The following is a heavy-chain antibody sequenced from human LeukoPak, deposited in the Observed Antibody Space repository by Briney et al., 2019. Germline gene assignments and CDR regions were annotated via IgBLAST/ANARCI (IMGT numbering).Heavy chain of an antibody. CDR2: IYYSGST. D-gene: IGHD5-18*01. CDR3: ARCPSGGLWLRPLDY. Sequence: SETLSLTCTVSGGSISSYYWSWIRQPPGKGLEWLGYIYYSGSTNYNPSLKSRITISVDTSKNQFSLKLSSVTAADTAVYYCARCPSGGLWLRPLDYWGQGTLVTVSS. CDR1: GGSISSYY. J-gene: IGHJ4*02. V-gene: IGHV4-59*08.